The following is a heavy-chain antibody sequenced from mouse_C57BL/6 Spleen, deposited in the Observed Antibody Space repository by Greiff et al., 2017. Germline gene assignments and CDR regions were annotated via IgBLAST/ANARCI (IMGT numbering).Heavy chain of an antibody. CDR3: ARGEMGITTVVGPFAY. D-gene: IGHD1-1*01. Sequence: VQLVESGAELVRPGASVKLSCKASGYTFTDYYINWVKQRPGQGLEWIARIYPGSGNTYYNEKFKGKATLTAEKSSSTAYMQLSSLTSEDSAVYFCARGEMGITTVVGPFAYWGQGTLVTVSA. V-gene: IGHV1-76*01. CDR1: GYTFTDYY. J-gene: IGHJ3*01. CDR2: IYPGSGNT.